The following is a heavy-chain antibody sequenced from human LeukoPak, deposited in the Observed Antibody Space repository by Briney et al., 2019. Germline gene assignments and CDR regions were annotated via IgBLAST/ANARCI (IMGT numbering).Heavy chain of an antibody. Sequence: PGGSLRLSCVVSVFTFSSYGMTWVRQAPGKGLEWVSAISGSGGSTYYADSVKGRFTISRDNSKNTLYLQMNSLRAEDTAVYYCAKGRYFDWLFPFDYWGQGTLVTVSS. CDR2: ISGSGGST. J-gene: IGHJ4*02. V-gene: IGHV3-23*01. D-gene: IGHD3-9*01. CDR1: VFTFSSYG. CDR3: AKGRYFDWLFPFDY.